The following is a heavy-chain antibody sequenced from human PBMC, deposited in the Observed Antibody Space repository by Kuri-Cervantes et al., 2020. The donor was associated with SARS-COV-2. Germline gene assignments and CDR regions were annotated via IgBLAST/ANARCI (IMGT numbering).Heavy chain of an antibody. D-gene: IGHD3-10*01. CDR2: IYTSGST. CDR3: ARGYGSGSYIYYYYSMDV. V-gene: IGHV4-4*07. Sequence: SETLSLTCTVSGGSISSYYWSWIRQPAGKGLEWIGRIYTSGSTNYNPSLKSRVTISVDTSKNQFSLKLSSVTAADTAVYYCARGYGSGSYIYYYYSMDVWGQGTTVTVSS. J-gene: IGHJ6*02. CDR1: GGSISSYY.